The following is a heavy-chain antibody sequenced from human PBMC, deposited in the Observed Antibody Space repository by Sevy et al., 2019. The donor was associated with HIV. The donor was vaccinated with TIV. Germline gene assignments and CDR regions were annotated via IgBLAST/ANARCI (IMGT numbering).Heavy chain of an antibody. V-gene: IGHV3-15*01. CDR1: GFTFSGAW. CDR3: TRDWGSIYYDVRAFDV. Sequence: GGSLRLSCAAFGFTFSGAWMNWVRQAPGKGLEWVGRIRNNNEGGTVELAAPVQGRFSISRDDSRSMVYLQMNSLRIEDTAVYYCTRDWGSIYYDVRAFDVWGRGTMVTVSS. J-gene: IGHJ3*01. CDR2: IRNNNEGGTV. D-gene: IGHD3-16*01.